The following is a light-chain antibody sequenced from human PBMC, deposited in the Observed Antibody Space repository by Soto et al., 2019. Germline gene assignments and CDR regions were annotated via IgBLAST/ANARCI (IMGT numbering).Light chain of an antibody. V-gene: IGLV1-44*01. Sequence: QSVLTQPPSASGTPGQRVTISCSGGSSNIGSNTVNWYQQLPGTAPKPLIYTNNQRPSGVPDRFSGSKSGTSASLAISGLQSEDEAVYYCASWDDSLNGYVFGTGTKLTVL. CDR3: ASWDDSLNGYV. J-gene: IGLJ1*01. CDR1: SSNIGSNT. CDR2: TNN.